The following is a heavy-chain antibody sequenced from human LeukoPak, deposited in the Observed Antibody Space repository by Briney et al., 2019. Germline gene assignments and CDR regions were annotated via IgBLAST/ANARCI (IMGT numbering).Heavy chain of an antibody. J-gene: IGHJ4*02. Sequence: GGSLRLSCAVSGLTLTNYGMSWVRQAPGKGLEWVAGISDSGGRTNYADSVKGRFTISRDNPKNTLYLQMNSLRVEDTAVYFCAKRGVVIRVFLVGFHKEAYYFDSWGQGALVTVSS. CDR2: ISDSGGRT. CDR1: GLTLTNYG. D-gene: IGHD3-10*01. V-gene: IGHV3-23*01. CDR3: AKRGVVIRVFLVGFHKEAYYFDS.